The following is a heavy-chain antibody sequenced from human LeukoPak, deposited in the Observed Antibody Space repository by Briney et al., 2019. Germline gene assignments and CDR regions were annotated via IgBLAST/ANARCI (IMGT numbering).Heavy chain of an antibody. V-gene: IGHV4-59*12. CDR1: GGSISSYY. J-gene: IGHJ4*02. Sequence: PSETLSLTCTVSGGSISSYYWSWIRQPPGKGLEWIGYIYYSGSTNYNPSLKSRVTISVDTSKNQFSLQLSSVTPEDTAVYYCARAYYDISTGYLDYWGQGTLVTVSP. CDR2: IYYSGST. CDR3: ARAYYDISTGYLDY. D-gene: IGHD3-9*01.